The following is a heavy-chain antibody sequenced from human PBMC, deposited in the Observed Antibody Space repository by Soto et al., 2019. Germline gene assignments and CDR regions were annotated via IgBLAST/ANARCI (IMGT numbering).Heavy chain of an antibody. Sequence: KPSETLSLTSAVYGGSFSGYYWSWIRQPPGKGLEWIGEINHSGSTNYNPSLKSRVTISVDTSKNQFSLKLSSVTAADTAVYYCARVRAAGCFPISDYYSYDMDVCSLGATVPIS. D-gene: IGHD6-13*01. V-gene: IGHV4-34*01. CDR2: INHSGST. J-gene: IGHJ6*02. CDR3: ARVRAAGCFPISDYYSYDMDV. CDR1: GGSFSGYY.